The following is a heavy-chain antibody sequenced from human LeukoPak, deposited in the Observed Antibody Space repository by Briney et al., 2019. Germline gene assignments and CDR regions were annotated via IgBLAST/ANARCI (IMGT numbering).Heavy chain of an antibody. CDR2: ISSSSSYI. CDR3: VRGQDGIDNWFDP. CDR1: GFTFSSYS. D-gene: IGHD5-24*01. Sequence: GGSLRLSCAASGFTFSSYSMNWVRQAPGKGLEWVSSISSSSSYIYYADSVKGRFTISRDNAKNSLSLQMTSLRAEDTAVYYCVRGQDGIDNWFDPWGQGTLVTVAS. V-gene: IGHV3-21*01. J-gene: IGHJ5*02.